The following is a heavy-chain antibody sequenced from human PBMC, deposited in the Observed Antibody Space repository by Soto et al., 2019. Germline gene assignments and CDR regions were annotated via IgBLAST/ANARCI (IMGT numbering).Heavy chain of an antibody. J-gene: IGHJ6*02. CDR2: MLYSGLT. Sequence: SETLSLTCSVPGYSVSSSDYYWAWIRQPPGKGLEWIGSMLYSGLTYNNPSLKRRVTLSVDTSTNQFCVRLNSVTASDTAVYDCAPLSVSLSGPYGIHVWGQGTTVTVSS. CDR1: GYSVSSSDYY. D-gene: IGHD2-15*01. CDR3: APLSVSLSGPYGIHV. V-gene: IGHV4-39*01.